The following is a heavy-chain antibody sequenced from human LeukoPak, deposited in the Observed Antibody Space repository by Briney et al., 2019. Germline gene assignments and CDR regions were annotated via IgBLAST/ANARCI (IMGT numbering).Heavy chain of an antibody. CDR2: MNPNGGNT. V-gene: IGHV1-8*01. CDR1: GYTFTSYD. Sequence: ASVKVSCKASGYTFTSYDINWVRQATGQGLEWMGWMNPNGGNTGYAQKFQGRVTVTRNTSISTSYMELSSLRSEDTAVYCCARFGGVYSSSSDYWGQGTLVTVSS. D-gene: IGHD6-13*01. J-gene: IGHJ4*02. CDR3: ARFGGVYSSSSDY.